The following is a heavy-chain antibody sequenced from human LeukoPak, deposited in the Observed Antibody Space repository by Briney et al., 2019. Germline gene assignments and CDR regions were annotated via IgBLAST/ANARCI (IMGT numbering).Heavy chain of an antibody. CDR2: IIPILGIA. J-gene: IGHJ6*02. CDR3: ALSQYSSSFFKPSGMGV. Sequence: SVKVSCKASGGTFSSYAISWVRQAPGQGLEWMGRIIPILGIANYAQKFQGRVTITADKSTSTAYMELSSLRSEDTAVYYCALSQYSSSFFKPSGMGVWGQGTTVTVSS. D-gene: IGHD6-13*01. CDR1: GGTFSSYA. V-gene: IGHV1-69*04.